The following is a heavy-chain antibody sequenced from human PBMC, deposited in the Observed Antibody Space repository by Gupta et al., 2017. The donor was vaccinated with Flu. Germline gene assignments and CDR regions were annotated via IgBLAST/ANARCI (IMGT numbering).Heavy chain of an antibody. CDR2: YSGST. CDR3: ARAPDYGDHINYYYYYGMDV. Sequence: YSGSTNYNPSLKSRVTISVDTSKNQFSLKLSSVTAADTAVYYCARAPDYGDHINYYYYYGMDVWGQGTTVTVSS. J-gene: IGHJ6*02. V-gene: IGHV4-59*01. D-gene: IGHD4-17*01.